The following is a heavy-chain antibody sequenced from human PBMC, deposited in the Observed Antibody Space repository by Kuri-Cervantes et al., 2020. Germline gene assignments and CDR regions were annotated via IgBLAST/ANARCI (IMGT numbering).Heavy chain of an antibody. V-gene: IGHV3-30*03. CDR2: ISYDGSNK. Sequence: GESLKISCAASGFTFSSYGMHWVRQAPGKGLEWVAVISYDGSNKYYADSVKGRFTIFRDNSKNTLYLQMNSLRAEDTAVYYCARSMGYCTNGVCYGGEDYFDYWDQGTLVTVSS. CDR3: ARSMGYCTNGVCYGGEDYFDY. CDR1: GFTFSSYG. J-gene: IGHJ4*02. D-gene: IGHD2-8*01.